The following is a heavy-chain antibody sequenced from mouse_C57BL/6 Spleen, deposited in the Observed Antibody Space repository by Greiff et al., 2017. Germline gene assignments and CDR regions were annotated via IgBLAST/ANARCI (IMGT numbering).Heavy chain of an antibody. V-gene: IGHV5-17*01. CDR2: ISSGSSTI. D-gene: IGHD4-1*01. CDR3: AANWDPYYCAMDY. Sequence: EVKLVESGGGFVKPGGSLKLSCAASGFTFSDYGMHWVRQAPEKGLEWVAYISSGSSTIYYADTVKGRFTISRDNAKNTLFLQMTSLRSEDTAMYYCAANWDPYYCAMDYWGQGTSVTVSS. CDR1: GFTFSDYG. J-gene: IGHJ4*01.